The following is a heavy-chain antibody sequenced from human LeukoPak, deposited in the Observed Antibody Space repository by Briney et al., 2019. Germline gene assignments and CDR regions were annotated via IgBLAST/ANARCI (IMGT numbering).Heavy chain of an antibody. J-gene: IGHJ4*02. Sequence: GGSLRLSCAASGFTVSGNYMTWVRQAPGEGLEWVSVIYSDGSTYFADSVQGRFTLFRDYSKNTLYLQMNSLRAEDTAVYYCASVAVVWDFDYWGQGTLVTVSS. V-gene: IGHV3-53*01. D-gene: IGHD6-19*01. CDR1: GFTVSGNY. CDR2: IYSDGST. CDR3: ASVAVVWDFDY.